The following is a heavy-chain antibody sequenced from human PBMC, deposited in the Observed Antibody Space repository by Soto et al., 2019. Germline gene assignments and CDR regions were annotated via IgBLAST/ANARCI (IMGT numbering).Heavy chain of an antibody. CDR1: GFSLSTSGMC. J-gene: IGHJ4*02. CDR3: ARIVTLGGSDSGYHWSFDY. V-gene: IGHV2-70*11. D-gene: IGHD3-22*01. Sequence: SGPTLVNPTQTLTLTCTFSGFSLSTSGMCVSWIRQPPGKALEWLARIDWDDDKYYSTSRRTRLTISKDTSKNQVVLTMTNVDPEDTATYYCARIVTLGGSDSGYHWSFDYWGQGALVTVSS. CDR2: IDWDDDK.